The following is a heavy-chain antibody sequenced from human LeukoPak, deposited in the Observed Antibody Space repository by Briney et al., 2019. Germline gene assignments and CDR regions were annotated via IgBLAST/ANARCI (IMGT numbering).Heavy chain of an antibody. CDR2: ISDNGEST. CDR3: VKFGECGYTYGTLFQS. D-gene: IGHD5-18*01. J-gene: IGHJ4*02. Sequence: GGSLRLSCVVSGFRIRSNSMSWVRQAPGKGLEWVSGISDNGESTYYALSVGGRFTISRDNSKNTLYLQMKSLRAEDTAVYYCVKFGECGYTYGTLFQSWGQGTRVTVSS. CDR1: GFRIRSNS. V-gene: IGHV3-23*01.